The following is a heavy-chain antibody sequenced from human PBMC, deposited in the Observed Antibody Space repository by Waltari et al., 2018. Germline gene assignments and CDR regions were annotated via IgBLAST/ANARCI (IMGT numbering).Heavy chain of an antibody. CDR3: ARARVIMGAYARGPPPFDY. CDR2: IYHSGST. D-gene: IGHD3-10*01. V-gene: IGHV4-4*02. Sequence: QVQLQESGPGLVKPSGTLSLTCAVSGGSISSSNWWSWVRQPPGKGLEWIGEIYHSGSTNYNPSLKSRVTISVDKSKNQCSLKLSSVTAADTAVYYCARARVIMGAYARGPPPFDYWGQGTLVTVSS. CDR1: GGSISSSNW. J-gene: IGHJ4*02.